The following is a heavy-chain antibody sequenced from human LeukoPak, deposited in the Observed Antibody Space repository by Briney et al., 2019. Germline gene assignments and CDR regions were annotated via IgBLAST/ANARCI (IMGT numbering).Heavy chain of an antibody. D-gene: IGHD3-22*01. CDR3: ATYYDSSGPSFDY. CDR2: IYYSGTT. CDR1: GGSISSGDYY. V-gene: IGHV4-30-4*01. Sequence: SQTLSLTCTVSGGSISSGDYYWSWIRQPPGKGLEWIGYIYYSGTTYSNPSLRSRISISVDTSKNQFSLKLSSVTTADTAVYYCATYYDSSGPSFDYWGQGTLVTVSS. J-gene: IGHJ4*02.